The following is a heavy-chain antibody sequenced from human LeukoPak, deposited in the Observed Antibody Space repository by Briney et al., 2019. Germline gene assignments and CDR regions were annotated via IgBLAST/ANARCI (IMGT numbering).Heavy chain of an antibody. CDR1: GFTFSSYW. CDR3: TAGGRYYAY. CDR2: IKSKSDGGTT. Sequence: KAGGSLRLSCAASGFTFSSYWMTWVRQAPGKGLEWVGRIKSKSDGGTTDYGAPVKGRFTISRDDSKNTLYLQINSLKTEDTAVYYCTAGGRYYAYWGQGTLVTVSS. V-gene: IGHV3-15*01. J-gene: IGHJ4*02. D-gene: IGHD3-16*01.